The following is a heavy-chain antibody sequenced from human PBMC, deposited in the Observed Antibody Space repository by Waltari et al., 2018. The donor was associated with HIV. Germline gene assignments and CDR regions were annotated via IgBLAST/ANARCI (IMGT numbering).Heavy chain of an antibody. D-gene: IGHD2-2*01. V-gene: IGHV4-61*02. CDR3: ARDLPHCGSPNCYPRLDP. CDR1: GGSINSGSFY. Sequence: QVQLQESGPGLVKPSQTLSLICTVSGGSINSGSFYWPWIRQPAGKGLEWIGRIYTSGSTDYNPSLKSRVTISADTSKNQFSLRLTSVTAADTAVYYCARDLPHCGSPNCYPRLDPWGQGTLVTVSS. J-gene: IGHJ5*02. CDR2: IYTSGST.